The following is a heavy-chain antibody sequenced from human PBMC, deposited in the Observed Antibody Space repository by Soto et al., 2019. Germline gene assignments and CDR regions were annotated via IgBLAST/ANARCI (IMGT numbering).Heavy chain of an antibody. CDR2: IKSKTDGGTT. Sequence: GESLKISCAASGFTFSNAWMNWVRQAPGKGLEWVGRIKSKTDGGTTDYAAPVKGRFTISRDDSKNTLYLQMNSLKTEDTAVYYCTTDSLVDTAMVLNYDYVWGSYRSIDYWGQGTLVTVSS. V-gene: IGHV3-15*07. CDR1: GFTFSNAW. J-gene: IGHJ4*02. D-gene: IGHD3-16*02. CDR3: TTDSLVDTAMVLNYDYVWGSYRSIDY.